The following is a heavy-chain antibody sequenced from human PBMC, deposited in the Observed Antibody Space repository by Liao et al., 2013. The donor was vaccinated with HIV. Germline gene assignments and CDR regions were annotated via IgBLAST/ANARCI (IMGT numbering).Heavy chain of an antibody. V-gene: IGHV4-34*01. CDR2: IYYTGDT. Sequence: QVQLQQWGAGLLKPSETLSLTCAVYGGSFSGYFWGWIRQPPGMGLEWIGTIYYTGDTYYNPSLKSRITMSVDTSKNQFSLRLSSVTAADTAVYYCARADYYSHYMDVWGKGPRSPSP. J-gene: IGHJ6*03. CDR1: GGSFSGYF. CDR3: ARADYYSHYMDV.